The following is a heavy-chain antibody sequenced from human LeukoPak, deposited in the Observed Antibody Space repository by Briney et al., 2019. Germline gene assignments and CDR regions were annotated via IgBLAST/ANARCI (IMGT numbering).Heavy chain of an antibody. D-gene: IGHD6-19*01. J-gene: IGHJ6*02. CDR1: GFTVSSNY. CDR2: IYSGGST. V-gene: IGHV3-53*04. Sequence: GGSLRLSCAASGFTVSSNYMSWVRQAPGKGLEWVSVIYSGGSTYYADSVKGRFTISRHNSKNTLYLQMNSLRAEDTAVYYCARDRGGWYRTTIENYYYYGMDVWGQGTTVTVSS. CDR3: ARDRGGWYRTTIENYYYYGMDV.